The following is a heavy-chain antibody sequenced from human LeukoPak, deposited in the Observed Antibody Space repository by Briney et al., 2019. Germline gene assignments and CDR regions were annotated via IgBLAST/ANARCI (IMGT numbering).Heavy chain of an antibody. CDR1: GGSISSYY. V-gene: IGHV4-59*13. Sequence: PSETLSLTCTVSGGSISSYYWTWIRQPPGKGLEWIGDIYITGSTNYNPYLKRRVTISVDTSENQFSLRLSSVTAADTAVYYCARVRIGETSYDASDVWGLGTMVTVSS. CDR2: IYITGST. CDR3: ARVRIGETSYDASDV. D-gene: IGHD1-26*01. J-gene: IGHJ3*01.